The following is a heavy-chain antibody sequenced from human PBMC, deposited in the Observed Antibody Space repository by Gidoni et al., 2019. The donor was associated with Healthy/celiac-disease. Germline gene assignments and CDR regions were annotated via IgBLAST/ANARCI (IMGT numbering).Heavy chain of an antibody. Sequence: EVQLVESGGGLVKPGGSLRLSCAASGFTFSRSSMHWVSQAPGKGLEWVSSISSSSSYIYYADSVKGRFTISRDNAKNSLYLQMNSLRAEDTAVYYCARDEDIVVVVAATRAFDYWGQGTLVTVSS. J-gene: IGHJ4*02. CDR1: GFTFSRSS. CDR3: ARDEDIVVVVAATRAFDY. V-gene: IGHV3-21*01. D-gene: IGHD2-15*01. CDR2: ISSSSSYI.